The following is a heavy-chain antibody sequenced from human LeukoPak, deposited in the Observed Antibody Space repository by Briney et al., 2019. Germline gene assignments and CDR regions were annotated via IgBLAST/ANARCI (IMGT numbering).Heavy chain of an antibody. CDR3: ARGQHCSGGSCYWDLAFDI. D-gene: IGHD2-15*01. Sequence: GGSLRLSCAASGFTFSSYGMHWVRQAPGKGLEWVAVIWYDGSNKYYADSVKGRFTISRDNSKNTLYLQMNSLRAEDTAVYYCARGQHCSGGSCYWDLAFDIWGQGTMVTVSS. J-gene: IGHJ3*02. CDR1: GFTFSSYG. V-gene: IGHV3-33*01. CDR2: IWYDGSNK.